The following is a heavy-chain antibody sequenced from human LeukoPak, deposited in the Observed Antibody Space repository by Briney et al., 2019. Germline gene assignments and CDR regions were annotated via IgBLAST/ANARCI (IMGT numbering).Heavy chain of an antibody. CDR3: ARAAVTTSRYFQH. J-gene: IGHJ1*01. CDR1: GGSISNTNW. V-gene: IGHV4-4*03. D-gene: IGHD4-17*01. Sequence: PETLSLTCGVSGGSISNTNWWTWFRQPPGKGLEWIGEVNLQGSTNYDPSLKSRVAISEDTSKNQLSLKLSSVTAADTAVYYCARAAVTTSRYFQHWGQGTLVTVSS. CDR2: VNLQGST.